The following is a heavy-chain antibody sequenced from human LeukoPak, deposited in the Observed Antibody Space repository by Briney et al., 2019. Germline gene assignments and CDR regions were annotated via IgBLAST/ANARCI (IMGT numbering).Heavy chain of an antibody. D-gene: IGHD4-17*01. CDR2: IYYSGST. V-gene: IGHV4-30-4*01. CDR3: ARDYGDYVPWYFDL. Sequence: PSETLSLTCTVSGGSISSGDYYWSWIRQPPGKGLEWIGYIYYSGSTYYNPSLKSRVTISVDRSKNQFSLKLSSVTAADTAVYYCARDYGDYVPWYFDLWGRGTLVTVSS. J-gene: IGHJ2*01. CDR1: GGSISSGDYY.